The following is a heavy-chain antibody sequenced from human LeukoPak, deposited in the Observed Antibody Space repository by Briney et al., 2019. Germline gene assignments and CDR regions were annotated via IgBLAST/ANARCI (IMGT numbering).Heavy chain of an antibody. CDR2: INPNSGGT. D-gene: IGHD1-26*01. CDR1: GYTFTVYY. J-gene: IGHJ5*02. CDR3: ARAKMIVGSRWGFDP. Sequence: GASVKVSCKASGYTFTVYYMHWVRQAPGQGLEWMGWINPNSGGTNYAQKFQGRVTMTRDTSISTAYMELSRLRSDDTAVYYCARAKMIVGSRWGFDPWGQGTLVTVSS. V-gene: IGHV1-2*02.